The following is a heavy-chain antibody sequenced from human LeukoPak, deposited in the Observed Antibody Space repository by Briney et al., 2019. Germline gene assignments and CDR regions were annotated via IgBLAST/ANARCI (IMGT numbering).Heavy chain of an antibody. CDR1: GFPFRGYS. Sequence: GGSLRLSCAGSGFPFRGYSMNWVRQTPGKGLEWVSSMSILSGITYYAESVKGRFTVSRDNAKNLLHLQMNSLRVEDTAIYYCAREFEYSTSGAGYWGQGTLVTVSS. J-gene: IGHJ4*02. V-gene: IGHV3-21*04. CDR3: AREFEYSTSGAGY. CDR2: MSILSGIT. D-gene: IGHD6-6*01.